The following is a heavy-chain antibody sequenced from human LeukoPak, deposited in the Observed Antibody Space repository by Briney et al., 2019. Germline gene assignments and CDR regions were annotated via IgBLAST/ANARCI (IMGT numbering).Heavy chain of an antibody. CDR2: INHSGST. D-gene: IGHD6-19*01. Sequence: PSETLSLTCAVYGGSFSGYYWSWIRQPPGKGLEWIGEINHSGSTNYNPSLKSRVTISVDTSKNQFSLKLSSVTAADTAVYYCAPLPWAGTDNPGIDYWGQGTLVTVSS. CDR1: GGSFSGYY. V-gene: IGHV4-34*01. J-gene: IGHJ4*02. CDR3: APLPWAGTDNPGIDY.